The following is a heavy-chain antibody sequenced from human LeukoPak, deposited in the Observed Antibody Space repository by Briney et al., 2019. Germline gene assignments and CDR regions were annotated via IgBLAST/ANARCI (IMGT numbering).Heavy chain of an antibody. J-gene: IGHJ4*02. V-gene: IGHV4-59*08. CDR1: GGSIGTYY. CDR2: VYYNGNT. D-gene: IGHD6-19*01. Sequence: SETLSLTCTVSGGSIGTYYWSWIRQPPGKGLEWIGYVYYNGNTNYNPSLKSRVTISVDTSKNQFSLKLNSVTAADTAVYFCARRIAVAARYYFDFWGQGTLVTVSS. CDR3: ARRIAVAARYYFDF.